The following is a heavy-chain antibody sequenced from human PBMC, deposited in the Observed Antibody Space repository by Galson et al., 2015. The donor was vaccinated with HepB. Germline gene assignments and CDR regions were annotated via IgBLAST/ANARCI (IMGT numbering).Heavy chain of an antibody. CDR1: GFTFSHYG. Sequence: SLRLSCAASGFTFSHYGMVWVRQVPGKGLEWMSFISRHGDTKLYADSVKGRFSISRDTSGNTLHLLMNSLSAEDTAVYFCGIVPGPMDVWGKGTTVTVSS. CDR3: GIVPGPMDV. CDR2: ISRHGDTK. D-gene: IGHD3-16*02. V-gene: IGHV3-30*03. J-gene: IGHJ6*03.